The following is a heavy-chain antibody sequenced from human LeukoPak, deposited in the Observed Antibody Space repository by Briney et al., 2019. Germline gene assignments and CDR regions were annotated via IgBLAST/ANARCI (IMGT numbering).Heavy chain of an antibody. Sequence: GSSVKVSCKASGGTFSSYAISWVRQAPGQGLEWMGGIIPIFGTANYAQKFQGRVTITRDTSASTAYMELSSLRSEDTAVYYCARDRWPGYPGGYWGQGTLVTVSS. J-gene: IGHJ4*02. D-gene: IGHD4-23*01. V-gene: IGHV1-69*05. CDR3: ARDRWPGYPGGY. CDR1: GGTFSSYA. CDR2: IIPIFGTA.